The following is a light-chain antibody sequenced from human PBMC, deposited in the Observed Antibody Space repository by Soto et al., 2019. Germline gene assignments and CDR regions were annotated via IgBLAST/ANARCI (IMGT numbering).Light chain of an antibody. CDR2: DAS. Sequence: EIVLTQSPGTLSLSPGERATLSCRASESVNSRYLSWYQQRPGQAPRLLIYDASSRATGIPDRFSGSGSGIDFSLTIRGLEPEDFAVYYCQQYTKPVWTFGQGTKVEIK. V-gene: IGKV3-20*01. CDR3: QQYTKPVWT. CDR1: ESVNSRY. J-gene: IGKJ1*01.